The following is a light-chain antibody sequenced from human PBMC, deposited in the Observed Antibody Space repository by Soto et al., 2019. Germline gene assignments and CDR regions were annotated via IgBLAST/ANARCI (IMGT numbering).Light chain of an antibody. J-gene: IGLJ2*01. CDR1: RSDVGGYNY. CDR2: EVS. V-gene: IGLV2-8*01. CDR3: SSYAGSNHLI. Sequence: QSALTQPPSASGSPGQSVTISCTGTRSDVGGYNYVSWYQQHPGKAPKLMIYEVSKRPSGVPDRFSGSKSGNTASLTVSGLQAEDEADYYCSSYAGSNHLIFGGGTKLTVL.